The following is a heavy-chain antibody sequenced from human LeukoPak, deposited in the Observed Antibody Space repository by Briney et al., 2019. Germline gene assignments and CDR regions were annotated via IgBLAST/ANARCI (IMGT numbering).Heavy chain of an antibody. D-gene: IGHD5-18*01. J-gene: IGHJ4*02. CDR2: IVGDSTDT. Sequence: ASVKVSCKASGFTFTSSSIQWIRQARGQRLEWIGWIVGDSTDTYYAQRFQERVTIARDMSTGTAYLELSSLRSEDTAVYYCAADPDTTMAFDCWGQGTLATVSS. V-gene: IGHV1-58*02. CDR1: GFTFTSSS. CDR3: AADPDTTMAFDC.